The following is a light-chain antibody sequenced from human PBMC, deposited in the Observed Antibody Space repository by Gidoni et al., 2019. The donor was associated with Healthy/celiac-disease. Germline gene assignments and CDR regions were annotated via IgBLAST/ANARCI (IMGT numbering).Light chain of an antibody. CDR2: GAS. V-gene: IGKV3-15*01. J-gene: IGKJ5*01. Sequence: EIVMTQSPATLSVSPGERATLSCRASQSVSSNLAWYQQKPGQAPRLLIYGASTRATGIPARFSGSGSGTEFTLTISSLQSEDFAVYYCQQYKNWPPTTFXXXTRLEIK. CDR1: QSVSSN. CDR3: QQYKNWPPTT.